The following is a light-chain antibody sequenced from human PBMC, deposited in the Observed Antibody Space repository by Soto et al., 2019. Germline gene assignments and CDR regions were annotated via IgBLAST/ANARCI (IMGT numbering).Light chain of an antibody. Sequence: EIVLTQSPATLSLSPGERATLSCRASQSVSSYLAWYQQRPGQPPRLLIYGVFTRADDIPDRFSGSGSGTDVTLTISSLQPEDFAVYYCQHYGYPQWTFGQGTKVDIK. CDR3: QHYGYPQWT. J-gene: IGKJ1*01. CDR2: GVF. CDR1: QSVSSY. V-gene: IGKV3-20*01.